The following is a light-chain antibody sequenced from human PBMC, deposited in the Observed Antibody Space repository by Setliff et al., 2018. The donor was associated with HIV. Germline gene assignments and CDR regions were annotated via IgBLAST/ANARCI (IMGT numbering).Light chain of an antibody. J-gene: IGLJ1*01. CDR3: CSSAGTYTSFFV. Sequence: QSVLTPPRSVSGSPGQSVTIACTGTSSDAGDYNFVSWYQLHPGKAPKLIIYDVTKRPSGVPDRFSGSKSANAASLTISGLQAEDEADYYCCSSAGTYTSFFVFGTGTKVTVL. V-gene: IGLV2-11*01. CDR1: SSDAGDYNF. CDR2: DVT.